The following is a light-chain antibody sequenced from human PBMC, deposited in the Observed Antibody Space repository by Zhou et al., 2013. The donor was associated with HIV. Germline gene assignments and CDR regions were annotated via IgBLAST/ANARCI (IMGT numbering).Light chain of an antibody. V-gene: IGKV3-20*01. CDR3: QQYNNWPYT. Sequence: EIVLTQSPGTLSLSPGERATLSCRASQSVSSSYLAWYQQKPGQAPRLLIYGASSRATGIPDRFSGSGSGTEFTLTISNMQSEDFALYFCQQYNNWPYTFGQGTKLEI. CDR1: QSVSSSY. CDR2: GAS. J-gene: IGKJ2*01.